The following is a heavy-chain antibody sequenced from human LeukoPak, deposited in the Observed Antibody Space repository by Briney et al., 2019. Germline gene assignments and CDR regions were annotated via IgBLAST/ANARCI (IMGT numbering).Heavy chain of an antibody. J-gene: IGHJ4*02. CDR2: ISSSSSYI. V-gene: IGHV3-21*01. D-gene: IGHD5-18*01. Sequence: GGSLRLSCAASGFTFSSYSMNWVRQPPGKGPEWVSSISSSSSYIYYADSVKGRFTISRDNAKNSLYLQMNSLRAEDTAVYYCARALTLYSYGQGYWGQGTLVTVSS. CDR1: GFTFSSYS. CDR3: ARALTLYSYGQGY.